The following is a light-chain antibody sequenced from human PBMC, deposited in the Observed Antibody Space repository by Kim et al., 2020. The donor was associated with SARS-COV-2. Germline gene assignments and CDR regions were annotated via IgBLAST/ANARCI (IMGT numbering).Light chain of an antibody. CDR2: DVS. CDR1: SSDVGGHNY. J-gene: IGLJ2*01. V-gene: IGLV2-14*01. CDR3: SSYTSSSSVL. Sequence: QSVLTQPASVSGSPGQSITLSCTGTSSDVGGHNYVSWYQQHPGKAPKLMIYDVSKRPSGVSNRFSGSKSGNTASLTISGLQAEDEADYYCSSYTSSSSVLFGGGTQLTVL.